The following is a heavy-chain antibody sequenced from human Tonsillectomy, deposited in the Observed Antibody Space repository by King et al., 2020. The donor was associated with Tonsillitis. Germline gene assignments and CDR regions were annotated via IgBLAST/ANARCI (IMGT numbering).Heavy chain of an antibody. V-gene: IGHV3-30*03. CDR2: ISYDGSNK. CDR3: TATEAGWYFDY. J-gene: IGHJ4*02. Sequence: VQLVESGGGVVQPGRSLRLSCAASGITFSSYGMHWVRQAPGKGLEWVAIISYDGSNKYYADSVKGRFTISRDNSKNTLYLQVNSLRAEDTAVYYCTATEAGWYFDYWGQGTLVTVSS. CDR1: GITFSSYG.